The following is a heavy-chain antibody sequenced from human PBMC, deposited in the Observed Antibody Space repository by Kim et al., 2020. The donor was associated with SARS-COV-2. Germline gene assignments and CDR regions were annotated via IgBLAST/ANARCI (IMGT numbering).Heavy chain of an antibody. CDR2: INTNTGNP. CDR1: GYTFTSYV. Sequence: ASVKVSCKASGYTFTSYVMNWVRQAHGQGLEWMGWINTNTGNPTYAQGLTGRFVFSLDTSVSTAYLQISSLKAEDTAVYYCAREYCSGGSCYYNYYGMDVWCQGTTVTVSS. J-gene: IGHJ6*02. V-gene: IGHV7-4-1*02. D-gene: IGHD2-15*01. CDR3: AREYCSGGSCYYNYYGMDV.